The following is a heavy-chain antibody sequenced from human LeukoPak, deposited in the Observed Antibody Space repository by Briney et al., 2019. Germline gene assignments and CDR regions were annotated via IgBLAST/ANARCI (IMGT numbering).Heavy chain of an antibody. D-gene: IGHD3-10*01. CDR3: ARDLAYYGSGKQNY. CDR1: GFTVSSNH. J-gene: IGHJ4*02. V-gene: IGHV3-66*01. Sequence: GGSLKLSCAASGFTVSSNHMSWVRRAPGKGLEWVSVINSGGSTYYADSVKGRFTISRDNSKNTLYLQMNSLRAEDTAVYYCARDLAYYGSGKQNYWGQGTLVTVSS. CDR2: INSGGST.